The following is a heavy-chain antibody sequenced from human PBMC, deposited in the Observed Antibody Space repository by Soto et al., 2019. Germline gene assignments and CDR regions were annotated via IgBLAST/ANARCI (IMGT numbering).Heavy chain of an antibody. V-gene: IGHV1-18*01. CDR1: GYTFTSYG. J-gene: IGHJ2*01. CDR3: ARAELYDFWSGPAPGYFDL. Sequence: ASVKVSCKASGYTFTSYGISWVRQAPGQGLEWMGWISAYNGNTNYAQKLQGRATMTTDTSTSTAYMELRSLRSDDTAVYYCARAELYDFWSGPAPGYFDLWGRGTLVTVSS. D-gene: IGHD3-3*01. CDR2: ISAYNGNT.